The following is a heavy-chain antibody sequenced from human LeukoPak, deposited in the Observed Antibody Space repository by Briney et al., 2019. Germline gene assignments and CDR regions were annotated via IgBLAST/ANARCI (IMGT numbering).Heavy chain of an antibody. D-gene: IGHD6-19*01. V-gene: IGHV3-64*01. J-gene: IGHJ4*02. Sequence: GGSLRLSCAASGFSFSSYAMHWVRQAPGKGLEYVSAISSNGGRTYYANSVKGRFTISRDNSKNTLYLQMGSLRAEDMAVYYCARVEAVAGSKYFDYWGQGTLVTVSS. CDR3: ARVEAVAGSKYFDY. CDR2: ISSNGGRT. CDR1: GFSFSSYA.